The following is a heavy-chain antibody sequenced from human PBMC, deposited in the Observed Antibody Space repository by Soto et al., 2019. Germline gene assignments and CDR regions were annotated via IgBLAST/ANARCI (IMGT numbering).Heavy chain of an antibody. V-gene: IGHV5-51*01. D-gene: IGHD6-19*01. Sequence: XESLTLSCKGSGYSFTSYWIGLVRPMPGKGLEWMGIIYPGDSDTRYSPSFQGQVTISADKSISTAYLQWSSLKASDTAMYYCARDSAVAGRHYYYYYGMDVWGQGTTVTVSS. CDR3: ARDSAVAGRHYYYYYGMDV. J-gene: IGHJ6*02. CDR2: IYPGDSDT. CDR1: GYSFTSYW.